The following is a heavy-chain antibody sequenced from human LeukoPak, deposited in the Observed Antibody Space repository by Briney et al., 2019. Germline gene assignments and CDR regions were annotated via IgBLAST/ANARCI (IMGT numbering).Heavy chain of an antibody. CDR2: IYTSGST. CDR3: ARCDFWSGYSDY. D-gene: IGHD3-3*01. CDR1: GGSISSYY. J-gene: IGHJ4*02. V-gene: IGHV4-4*07. Sequence: SETLSLTCTVSGGSISSYYWSWIRQPAGKGLEWIGRIYTSGSTNYNPSLKSRVTMSVDTSKNQFSLKLSSVTAADTAVYYRARCDFWSGYSDYWGQGTLVTVSS.